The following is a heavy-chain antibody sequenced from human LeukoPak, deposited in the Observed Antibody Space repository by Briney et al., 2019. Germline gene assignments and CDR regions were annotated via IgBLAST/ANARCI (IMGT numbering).Heavy chain of an antibody. J-gene: IGHJ5*02. Sequence: SETESLTCTVSGGSISSSSYYCGWIRQPPGKGLEWIGSIYYSGSTYYNPSLKSRVTISVDTSKNQFSLKLSSVTAADTAVYYCATDSSSWYGSDPWGQGTLVTVSS. V-gene: IGHV4-39*07. CDR2: IYYSGST. CDR1: GGSISSSSYY. CDR3: ATDSSSWYGSDP. D-gene: IGHD6-13*01.